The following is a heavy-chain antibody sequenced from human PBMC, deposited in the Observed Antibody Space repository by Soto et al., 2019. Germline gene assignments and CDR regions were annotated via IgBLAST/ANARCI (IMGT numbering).Heavy chain of an antibody. CDR2: INPNSGGT. CDR3: ARVVGGIAVAGNDY. D-gene: IGHD6-19*01. J-gene: IGHJ4*02. Sequence: QVQLVQSGAEVKKPGAAVKVSCKAAGYTFTGYYMHWVRQAPGQGLEWMGWINPNSGGTNYAQKFQGRATMTRDTSISTAYMELSRLRSDDTDVYYCARVVGGIAVAGNDYWGQGTLVTVSS. V-gene: IGHV1-2*02. CDR1: GYTFTGYY.